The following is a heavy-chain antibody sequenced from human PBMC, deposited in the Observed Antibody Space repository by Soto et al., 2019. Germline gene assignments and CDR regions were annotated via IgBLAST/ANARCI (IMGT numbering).Heavy chain of an antibody. CDR2: INHSGST. CDR3: ARVFHLWSGYYKGSAYYYMDV. D-gene: IGHD3-3*01. J-gene: IGHJ6*03. V-gene: IGHV4-34*01. Sequence: PSDTLSLTCAVYGGSFSGYYWSWIRQPPGKGLEWIGEINHSGSTNYNPSLKSRVTISVDTSKNQFSLKLSSVTAADTAVYYCARVFHLWSGYYKGSAYYYMDVWGKGTTVTVSS. CDR1: GGSFSGYY.